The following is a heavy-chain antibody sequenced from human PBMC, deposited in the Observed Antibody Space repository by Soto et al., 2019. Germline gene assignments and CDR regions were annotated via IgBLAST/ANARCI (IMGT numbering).Heavy chain of an antibody. J-gene: IGHJ5*02. V-gene: IGHV4-31*03. CDR1: GGSISSGGYY. D-gene: IGHD1-26*01. CDR3: ARDRNGGSYPNWFDP. Sequence: ASETLSLTCTVSGGSISSGGYYWSWIRQHPGKGLEWIGYIYYSGSTYYNPSLKSRVTISVDTSKNQFSLKLSSVTAADTAVYYCARDRNGGSYPNWFDPWGQGTLVTVSS. CDR2: IYYSGST.